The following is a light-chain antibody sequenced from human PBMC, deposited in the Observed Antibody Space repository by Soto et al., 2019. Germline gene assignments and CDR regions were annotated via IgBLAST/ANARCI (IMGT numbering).Light chain of an antibody. CDR2: AAS. V-gene: IGKV1-39*01. CDR3: QQSYNTPT. Sequence: DIQMTQSPSSLSASVGDRVTITCRASHGISTYLNWYQQKPGKAPKLLIYAASNLQSGVPSRFSGSGSGTDFSLTISSLQPEDFAVYFCQQSYNTPTFGGGTKVEIK. CDR1: HGISTY. J-gene: IGKJ4*01.